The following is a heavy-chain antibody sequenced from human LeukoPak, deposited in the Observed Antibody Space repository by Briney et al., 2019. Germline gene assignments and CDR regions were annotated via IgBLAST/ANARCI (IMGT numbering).Heavy chain of an antibody. J-gene: IGHJ4*02. Sequence: ASVKVSCKASGYTFTSYGLSWVRQAPGQGLECMGWIDSYYGHTNYAQNLQGRVTMTTNTSTSTAYMELRSLRSDDTAVYYCARVSSTTSFFDYWGQGTLVTVSS. CDR3: ARVSSTTSFFDY. CDR1: GYTFTSYG. CDR2: IDSYYGHT. D-gene: IGHD1-1*01. V-gene: IGHV1-18*01.